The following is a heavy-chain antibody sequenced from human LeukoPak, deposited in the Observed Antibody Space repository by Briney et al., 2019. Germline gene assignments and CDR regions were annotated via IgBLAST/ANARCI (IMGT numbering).Heavy chain of an antibody. CDR3: ATVDCYGSGSFGYVFDP. Sequence: ASVKVSCKVSGYTLTELSMHWVRQAPGKGLEWMGGFDPEDGETIYAQKFQGRVTMTEDTSTDTAYMELSSLRSEDTAVYYCATVDCYGSGSFGYVFDPWGQGTLVTVSS. CDR1: GYTLTELS. D-gene: IGHD3-10*01. V-gene: IGHV1-24*01. CDR2: FDPEDGET. J-gene: IGHJ5*02.